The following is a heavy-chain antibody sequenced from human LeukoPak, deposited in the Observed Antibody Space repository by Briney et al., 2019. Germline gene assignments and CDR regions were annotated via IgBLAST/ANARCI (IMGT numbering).Heavy chain of an antibody. Sequence: PGGPLRLPCAPSGFTFSDHYMTWTPQPPGRGLEGVSYITGSGSGIYHADPVKGRFTISKDNAKNSPSLQMNSLRAEDMAVYYCGRDINLGGRRDFDYWGEGTLVTVSS. V-gene: IGHV3-11*01. CDR1: GFTFSDHY. J-gene: IGHJ4*02. CDR2: ITGSGSGI. D-gene: IGHD2-15*01. CDR3: GRDINLGGRRDFDY.